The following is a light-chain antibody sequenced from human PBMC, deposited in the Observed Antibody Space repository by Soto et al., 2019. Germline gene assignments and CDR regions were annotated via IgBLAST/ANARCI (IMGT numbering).Light chain of an antibody. V-gene: IGKV1-5*01. CDR2: DAS. CDR1: QSISGW. CDR3: QQCSSYSLYP. J-gene: IGKJ2*01. Sequence: DIQMTQSPSTLSASVGDRVTITCRASQSISGWLAWFQQKPGTAPKLLIYDASTLESGVPSRFSGSGSGTQFPLPISSLQPDDFATSSCQQCSSYSLYPFGQGTKLEI.